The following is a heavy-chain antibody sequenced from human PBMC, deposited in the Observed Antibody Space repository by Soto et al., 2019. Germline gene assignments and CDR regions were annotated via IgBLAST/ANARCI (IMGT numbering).Heavy chain of an antibody. CDR1: GLTLCNYY. D-gene: IGHD3-3*01. Sequence: GGCMGLSSAASGLTLCNYYMSWFRKPPGKGLEWISYISSSSSYTHYADSVMGRFTISRDNAKNSLYLQMNSLRPEDTAVYYCAREFWSGEYKLNYGMDVWGQGTTVTVFS. CDR2: ISSSSSYT. CDR3: AREFWSGEYKLNYGMDV. V-gene: IGHV3-11*06. J-gene: IGHJ6*01.